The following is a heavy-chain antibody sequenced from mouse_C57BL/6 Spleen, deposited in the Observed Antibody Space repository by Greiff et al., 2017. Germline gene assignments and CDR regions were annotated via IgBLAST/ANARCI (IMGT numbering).Heavy chain of an antibody. J-gene: IGHJ4*01. D-gene: IGHD2-4*01. CDR3: ARQIYYDYDGGDYYAMDY. CDR1: GFTFSSYG. CDR2: ISSGGSYT. Sequence: EVQRVESGGDLVKPGGSLRLSCAASGFTFSSYGMSWVRQTPDKRLEWVATISSGGSYTYYPDSVKGRFTISRDNAKNTLYLQMSSLKSEDTAMYYCARQIYYDYDGGDYYAMDYWGQGTSVTVSS. V-gene: IGHV5-6*01.